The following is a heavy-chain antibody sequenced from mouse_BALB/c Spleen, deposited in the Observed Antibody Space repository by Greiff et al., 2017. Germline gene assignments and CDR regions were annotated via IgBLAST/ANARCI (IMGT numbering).Heavy chain of an antibody. D-gene: IGHD3-2*01. CDR1: GFTFTGYY. V-gene: IGHV7-3*02. CDR3: ARDRDSSGYLCALDY. J-gene: IGHJ4*01. CDR2: IRNNANGYTS. Sequence: EVMLVESGGGLVQPGGSLRLSCAASGFTFTGYYMSWVRQPPGKALEWLGFIRNNANGYTSEYSASVKGRFTISRDNYQSILYLQMNTLRAEDSATYCCARDRDSSGYLCALDYWGQGTAVTVSS.